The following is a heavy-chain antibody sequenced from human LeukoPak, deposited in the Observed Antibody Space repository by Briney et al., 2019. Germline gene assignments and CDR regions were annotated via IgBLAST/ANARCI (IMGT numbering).Heavy chain of an antibody. CDR1: GGSFSGYY. CDR2: INHSGST. D-gene: IGHD1-26*01. J-gene: IGHJ4*02. CDR3: ARGGYSGSYYSPFDY. V-gene: IGHV4-34*01. Sequence: SETLSLTCAVYGGSFSGYYWSWIRQPPGKGLEWIGEINHSGSTNYNPSLKGRVTISVDTSKNQFSLKLSSVTAADTAVYYCARGGYSGSYYSPFDYWGQGTLVTVSS.